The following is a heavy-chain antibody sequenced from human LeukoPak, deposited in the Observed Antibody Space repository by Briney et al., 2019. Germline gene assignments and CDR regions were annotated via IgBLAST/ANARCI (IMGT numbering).Heavy chain of an antibody. D-gene: IGHD2-2*03. J-gene: IGHJ4*02. CDR3: AKDSAWIY. CDR1: GFTFSSYG. CDR2: ISYDGSNK. V-gene: IGHV3-30*18. Sequence: GGSLRLSCAASGFTFSSYGMHWVRQAPNKGLEWVAVISYDGSNKYYADSVKGRFTISRDNSKNTLYLQMNSLRAEDTAVYYCAKDSAWIYWGQGTLVTVSS.